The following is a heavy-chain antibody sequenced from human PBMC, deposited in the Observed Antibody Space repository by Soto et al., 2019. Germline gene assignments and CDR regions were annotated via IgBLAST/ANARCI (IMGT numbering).Heavy chain of an antibody. V-gene: IGHV3-30*18. CDR2: ISYDGSNK. Sequence: QVQLVESGGGVVQPGRSLRLSCAASGFTFSSYGMHWVRQAPGKGLEWVAVISYDGSNKYYADSVKGRFTISRDNSKITLYLQMNSLRAEDTAVYYCAKDGSSGYYFYYGMDVWGQGTTVTVSS. CDR3: AKDGSSGYYFYYGMDV. D-gene: IGHD3-22*01. CDR1: GFTFSSYG. J-gene: IGHJ6*02.